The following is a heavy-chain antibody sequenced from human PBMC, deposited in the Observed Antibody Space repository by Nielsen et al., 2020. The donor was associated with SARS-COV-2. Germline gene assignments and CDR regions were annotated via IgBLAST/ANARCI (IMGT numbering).Heavy chain of an antibody. CDR2: ISYDGSFD. Sequence: GESLKISCATSGFRFRGYGMHWVRQAPGKGLEWVAVISYDGSFDKYGGAVKGRFTISRDNSKNTLYLQMDNLRVEDTAVYYCSREGDSPHLDVWVQGALVTVSS. V-gene: IGHV3-30*12. CDR1: GFRFRGYG. D-gene: IGHD1-26*01. J-gene: IGHJ4*02. CDR3: SREGDSPHLDV.